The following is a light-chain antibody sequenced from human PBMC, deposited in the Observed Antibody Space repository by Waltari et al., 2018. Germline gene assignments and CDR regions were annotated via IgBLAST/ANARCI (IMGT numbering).Light chain of an antibody. CDR3: SSYTSSSTWV. CDR2: DVS. J-gene: IGLJ3*02. V-gene: IGLV2-14*01. CDR1: TSDARGYNS. Sequence: QSALTQPASVSGSPGQSIPISCTGTTSDARGYNSVPWYQQHPGKAPKLMIYDVSKRPSGVSNRFSGSKSGNTASLTISGLQAEDEADYYCSSYTSSSTWVFGGGTKLTVL.